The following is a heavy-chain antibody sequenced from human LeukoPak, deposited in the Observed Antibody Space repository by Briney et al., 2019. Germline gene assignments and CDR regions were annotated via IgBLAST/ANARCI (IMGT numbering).Heavy chain of an antibody. CDR3: ARDECSSKDGHNGPDY. Sequence: PGGSLRLSCAASGFTFSSYWMSWVRQAPGKELEWVANIKQDGSEKYYVDSVKGRFTISRDNAKNSLYLQMNSLRAEDTAVYYCARDECSSKDGHNGPDYWGQGTLVTVSS. V-gene: IGHV3-7*01. J-gene: IGHJ4*02. CDR2: IKQDGSEK. D-gene: IGHD6-6*01. CDR1: GFTFSSYW.